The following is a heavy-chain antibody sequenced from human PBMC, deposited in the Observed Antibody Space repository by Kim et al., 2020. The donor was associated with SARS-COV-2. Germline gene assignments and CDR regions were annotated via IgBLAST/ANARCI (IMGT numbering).Heavy chain of an antibody. CDR1: GGSISSGGYY. D-gene: IGHD5-12*01. Sequence: SETLSLTCTVSGGSISSGGYYWSWIRQHPGKGREWIGYIYYSGSTYYNPSLKSRVTISVDTSKNQFSLKLSSGTAADTAVYYCARDLDGYKDYWGQGTLVTVSS. V-gene: IGHV4-31*03. CDR2: IYYSGST. J-gene: IGHJ4*02. CDR3: ARDLDGYKDY.